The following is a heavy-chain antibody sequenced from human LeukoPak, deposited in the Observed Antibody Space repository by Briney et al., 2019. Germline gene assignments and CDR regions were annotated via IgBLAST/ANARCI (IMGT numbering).Heavy chain of an antibody. Sequence: GGSLRLSCAASGFTFDDYAMHWVRQAPGKGLEWVSGISWNSGSIGYADSVKGRFTISRDNSKNTLYLQMGSLRAEDMAVYYCARDGYSGYDSGGFDYWGQGTLVTVSS. J-gene: IGHJ4*02. V-gene: IGHV3-9*03. CDR2: ISWNSGSI. CDR3: ARDGYSGYDSGGFDY. CDR1: GFTFDDYA. D-gene: IGHD5-12*01.